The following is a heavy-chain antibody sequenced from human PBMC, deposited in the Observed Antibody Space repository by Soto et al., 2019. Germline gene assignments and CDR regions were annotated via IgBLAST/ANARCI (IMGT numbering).Heavy chain of an antibody. V-gene: IGHV4-59*01. CDR2: VYFNGNT. D-gene: IGHD3-16*01. J-gene: IGHJ4*02. CDR3: ASVTFGGVVLAH. Sequence: SETLSLTCTVSAASFSKYYWSWIRQPPGKGLEWIGYVYFNGNTNYNPSLKRRVSISIDTSKNQISLNLSCVTAADTAVYYCASVTFGGVVLAHWGQGTLVTVS. CDR1: AASFSKYY.